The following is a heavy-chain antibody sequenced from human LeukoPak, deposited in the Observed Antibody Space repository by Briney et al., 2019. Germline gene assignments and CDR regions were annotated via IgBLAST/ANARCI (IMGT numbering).Heavy chain of an antibody. CDR2: ISYDGSNK. Sequence: GGSLRLSCAASGFTFSSYGMHWVRQAPGKGLEWVAVISYDGSNKYYADSVKGRFTISRDNSKNTLYLQMNSLRAEDTAVYYCAKDRGRYCSGSSCYSLDYWGQGTLVTVSS. CDR1: GFTFSSYG. D-gene: IGHD2-15*01. CDR3: AKDRGRYCSGSSCYSLDY. V-gene: IGHV3-30*18. J-gene: IGHJ4*02.